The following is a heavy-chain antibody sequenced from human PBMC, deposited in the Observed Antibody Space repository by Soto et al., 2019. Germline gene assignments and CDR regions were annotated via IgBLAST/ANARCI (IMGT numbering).Heavy chain of an antibody. CDR3: AHSAGSIAVAGTVTYYYYGMDV. V-gene: IGHV2-5*02. J-gene: IGHJ6*02. Sequence: SGPTLVNPTQTLTLTCTFSGFSLSTSGVGVGWIRQPPGKALEWLALIYWDDDKRYSPSLKSRLTITKDTSKNQVVLTMTNMDPVDTATYYCAHSAGSIAVAGTVTYYYYGMDVWGQGTTVTVSS. CDR2: IYWDDDK. CDR1: GFSLSTSGVG. D-gene: IGHD6-19*01.